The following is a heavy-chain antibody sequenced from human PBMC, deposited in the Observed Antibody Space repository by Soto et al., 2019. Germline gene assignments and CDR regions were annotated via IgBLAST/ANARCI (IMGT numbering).Heavy chain of an antibody. V-gene: IGHV3-15*01. D-gene: IGHD3-22*01. J-gene: IGHJ4*02. CDR1: GFTLRNAW. CDR2: IKIKTDCGTT. Sequence: GGSLRLSCAGSGFTLRNAWLSWGRQAPGQGLEGVGRIKIKTDCGTTDYAGPVKSRFTISRDDSKNTLYLQMNSLKTEDTAVYYCTTDQAPRSRWYYDSSGSDYWGQGTLVTVSS. CDR3: TTDQAPRSRWYYDSSGSDY.